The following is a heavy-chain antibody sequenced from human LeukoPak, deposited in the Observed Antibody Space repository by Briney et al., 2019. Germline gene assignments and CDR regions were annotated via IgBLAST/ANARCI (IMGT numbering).Heavy chain of an antibody. D-gene: IGHD6-13*01. V-gene: IGHV4-59*12. CDR1: GGSFSSYY. J-gene: IGHJ5*02. CDR3: ARAIAAAVDWFDP. Sequence: SETLSLTCTVSGGSFSSYYWTWIRQPPGKGLEWIGYIDHSGSTNYNPSLKSRVSISSDTSKNQFSLKLSSVTAADTAVYYCARAIAAAVDWFDPWGQGTLVTVSS. CDR2: IDHSGST.